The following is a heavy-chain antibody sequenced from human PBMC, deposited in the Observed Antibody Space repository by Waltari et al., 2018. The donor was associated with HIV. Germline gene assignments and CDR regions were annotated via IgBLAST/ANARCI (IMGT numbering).Heavy chain of an antibody. CDR2: ISDDSSVI. Sequence: ESGGGRAKPGGTLKLSCSGSGFTFKTYSVSWIRQTPGRGLECISSISDDSSVIYYAYSVKGRFTVSRDNVRNSVFLQINDVRAEDTATYFCGAFLCAEDCRDGFDVWGQGTMVTVS. J-gene: IGHJ3*01. CDR1: GFTFKTYS. D-gene: IGHD2-21*02. CDR3: GAFLCAEDCRDGFDV. V-gene: IGHV3-21*06.